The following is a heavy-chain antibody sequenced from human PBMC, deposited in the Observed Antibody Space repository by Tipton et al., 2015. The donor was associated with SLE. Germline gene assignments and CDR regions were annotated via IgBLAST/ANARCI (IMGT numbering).Heavy chain of an antibody. V-gene: IGHV4-4*08. CDR1: GGSISSYY. CDR3: ARGSVVADDF. CDR2: IYSSGST. J-gene: IGHJ4*02. Sequence: LRLSCTVSGGSISSYYWSWIRQPPGKGLEWIGYIYSSGSTNYNPSLKSRVTISVDTSKNQFSLKLTSVTAADTAVYYCARGSVVADDFWGQGTLVTVSS. D-gene: IGHD2-15*01.